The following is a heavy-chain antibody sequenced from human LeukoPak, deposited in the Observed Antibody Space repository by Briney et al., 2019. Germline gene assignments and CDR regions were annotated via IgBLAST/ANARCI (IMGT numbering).Heavy chain of an antibody. V-gene: IGHV3-53*01. CDR2: IYGGGST. Sequence: PGGSLRLSCAASGFTVSSNSVSWVRQAPGKGLEWASLIYGGGSTYYADSVKGRFTISRDNSKNTLYLQMNSLRPEETAVYYCARHSGNSGSYYFDYWGQGTLVTVSS. J-gene: IGHJ4*02. CDR1: GFTVSSNS. D-gene: IGHD5-12*01. CDR3: ARHSGNSGSYYFDY.